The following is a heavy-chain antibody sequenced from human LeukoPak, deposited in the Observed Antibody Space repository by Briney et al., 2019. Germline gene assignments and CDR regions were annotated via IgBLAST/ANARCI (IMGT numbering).Heavy chain of an antibody. Sequence: SVFFSGNTYYEPSLESRVTISVATSTNQFSLKLSSVTAADTAEYYCARHIRTPYYYYMDVWGKGTTVTVSS. CDR2: VFFSGNT. CDR3: ARHIRTPYYYYMDV. V-gene: IGHV4-39*01. D-gene: IGHD3-3*02. J-gene: IGHJ6*03.